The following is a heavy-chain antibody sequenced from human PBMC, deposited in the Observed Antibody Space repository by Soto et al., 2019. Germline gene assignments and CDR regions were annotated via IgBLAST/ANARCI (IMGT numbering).Heavy chain of an antibody. J-gene: IGHJ6*02. CDR3: ARGHLLEWSTRLGMDV. D-gene: IGHD3-3*01. CDR2: IIPIFGTA. CDR1: GGTFSSYA. Sequence: GASVKVSCKASGGTFSSYAISWVRQAPGQGLEWMGGIIPIFGTANYAQKLQGRVTITADKSTSTAYMELSSLRSEDTAVYYCARGHLLEWSTRLGMDVWGQGTTVTVSS. V-gene: IGHV1-69*06.